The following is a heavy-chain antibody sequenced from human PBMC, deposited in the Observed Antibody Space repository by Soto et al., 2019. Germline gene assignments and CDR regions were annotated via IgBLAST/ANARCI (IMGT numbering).Heavy chain of an antibody. D-gene: IGHD6-25*01. Sequence: QVQLVQSGAEVKKPGASVKVSCKASGYTFTTYAMHWVRQAPGQRLEWMGWINAGNGNTKYSQKFQGRVTITRDTSASTAYMELSSLTSEDTTVYYCARQFQRPGGYYYGMDVWGQGTTVTVSS. CDR1: GYTFTTYA. CDR2: INAGNGNT. CDR3: ARQFQRPGGYYYGMDV. V-gene: IGHV1-3*01. J-gene: IGHJ6*02.